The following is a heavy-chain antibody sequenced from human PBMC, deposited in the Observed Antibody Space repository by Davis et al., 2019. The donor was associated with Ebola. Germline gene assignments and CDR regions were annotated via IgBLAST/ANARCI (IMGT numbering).Heavy chain of an antibody. CDR2: INPSGGST. CDR1: GYTFTSYY. CDR3: ASYTTVTTSGYYYYYGMDV. J-gene: IGHJ6*02. V-gene: IGHV1-46*01. Sequence: ASVKVSCKASGYTFTSYYMHWVRQASGQGLEWMGIINPSGGSTSYAQKFQGRVTITADKSTSTAYMELSSLRSEDTAVYYCASYTTVTTSGYYYYYGMDVWGQGTTVTVSS. D-gene: IGHD4-17*01.